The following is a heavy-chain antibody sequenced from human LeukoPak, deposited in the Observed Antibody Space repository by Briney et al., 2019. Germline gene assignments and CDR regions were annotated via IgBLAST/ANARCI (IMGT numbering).Heavy chain of an antibody. J-gene: IGHJ5*02. V-gene: IGHV3-74*01. CDR1: GFTFSSHW. Sequence: GGSLRLSCAASGFTFSSHWMLWVRQAPEKGLVWVSRINSDGSSTRYADSVKGRFTISRDNAKNTLYLQMNSLRAEDTAVYYCTRDGAAMDNWFDPWGQGTLVTVSS. D-gene: IGHD5-18*01. CDR2: INSDGSST. CDR3: TRDGAAMDNWFDP.